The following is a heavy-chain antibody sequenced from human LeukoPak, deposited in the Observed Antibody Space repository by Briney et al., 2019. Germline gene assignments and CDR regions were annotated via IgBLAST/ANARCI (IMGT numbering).Heavy chain of an antibody. V-gene: IGHV4-39*07. Sequence: PSETLSLTCTVSGGSISSSSYYWGWIRQPPGKGLEWIGSIYYSGSTNYNPSLKSRVTISVDTSKNQFSLKLSSVTAADTAVYYCARELVHRRDYWGQGTLVTVSS. CDR2: IYYSGST. J-gene: IGHJ4*02. D-gene: IGHD6-13*01. CDR3: ARELVHRRDY. CDR1: GGSISSSSYY.